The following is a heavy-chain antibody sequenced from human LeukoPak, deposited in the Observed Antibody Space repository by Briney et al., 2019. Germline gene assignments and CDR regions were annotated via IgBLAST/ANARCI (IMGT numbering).Heavy chain of an antibody. CDR1: GFSFSSYA. CDR3: AKDRIGGYRPFDY. D-gene: IGHD5-12*01. Sequence: PGGSLRLSCAASGFSFSSYAMNWVRQAPGKGLEWVSVISGSGNTIYYSDSVEGRFTISRDNSRNTLWLQMNSLRAEDTAVYYCAKDRIGGYRPFDYWGQGTLVTVSS. V-gene: IGHV3-23*01. J-gene: IGHJ4*02. CDR2: ISGSGNTI.